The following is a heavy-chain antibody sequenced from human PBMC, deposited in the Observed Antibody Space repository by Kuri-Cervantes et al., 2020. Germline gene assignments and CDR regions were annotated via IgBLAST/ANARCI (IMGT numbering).Heavy chain of an antibody. J-gene: IGHJ4*02. V-gene: IGHV3-74*01. D-gene: IGHD3-16*02. CDR2: INSDASST. Sequence: GESLKISCAASGFTFSSSWMHWVRQAPGKGLVWVSRINSDASSTRYADSVRGRFTISRDNAKNSLYLQMNSLRAEDTAVYYCARGWSSRTSFLDYWGQGTLVTVSS. CDR3: ARGWSSRTSFLDY. CDR1: GFTFSSSW.